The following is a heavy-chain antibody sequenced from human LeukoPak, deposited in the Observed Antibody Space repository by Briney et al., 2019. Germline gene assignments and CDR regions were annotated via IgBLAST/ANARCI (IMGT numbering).Heavy chain of an antibody. CDR1: GFTVSSNY. CDR3: AKDSPIGTYYHYNGMDV. CDR2: IYSGGST. J-gene: IGHJ6*02. V-gene: IGHV3-53*01. D-gene: IGHD1-26*01. Sequence: GGSLRLSCAASGFTVSSNYMSWVRQAPGKGLEWVSVIYSGGSTYYADSAKGRFTISRDNSKNTVYLQMNSLRAEDTAVYYCAKDSPIGTYYHYNGMDVWGQGSTVIVSS.